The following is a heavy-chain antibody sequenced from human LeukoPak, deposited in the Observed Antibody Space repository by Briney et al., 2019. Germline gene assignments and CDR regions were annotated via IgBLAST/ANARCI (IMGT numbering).Heavy chain of an antibody. CDR2: LWFDGSNQ. J-gene: IGHJ4*02. CDR3: ARDPLGRGLLDY. Sequence: PGRSLRLSCAASGFTFSNYGMHWVRQAPGKGLEWVAVLWFDGSNQYYTDSVKGRFTISRDNSKNTLYLQMNSLRAEDTAVYYCARDPLGRGLLDYWGQGTLVTVSS. D-gene: IGHD3-16*01. CDR1: GFTFSNYG. V-gene: IGHV3-33*01.